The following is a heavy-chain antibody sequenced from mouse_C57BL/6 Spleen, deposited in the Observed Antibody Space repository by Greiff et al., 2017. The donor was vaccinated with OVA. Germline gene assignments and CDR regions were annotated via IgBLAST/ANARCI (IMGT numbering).Heavy chain of an antibody. CDR1: GYTFPSYW. V-gene: IGHV1-55*01. Sequence: QVQLQQPGAELVKPGASVKMSCKASGYTFPSYWLTWVKPRPGQGLEWIGDIYPGSGSTNYNEKFKSKATLTVDTSSSTADMQLSSLTSEDSAVYYCARWLLRDAMDYWGQGTSVTVSS. J-gene: IGHJ4*01. D-gene: IGHD2-3*01. CDR3: ARWLLRDAMDY. CDR2: IYPGSGST.